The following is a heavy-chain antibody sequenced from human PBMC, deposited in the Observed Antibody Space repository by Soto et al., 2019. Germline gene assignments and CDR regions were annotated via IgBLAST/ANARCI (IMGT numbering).Heavy chain of an antibody. D-gene: IGHD3-10*01. CDR3: ARGWEYYYGSGSYSSHFDY. CDR1: GGSISSYY. J-gene: IGHJ4*02. CDR2: IYYSGST. Sequence: SETLSLTCTVSGGSISSYYWSWIRQPPGKGLEWIGYIYYSGSTNYNPSPKSRVTISVDTSKNQFSLKLSSVTAVDTAVYYCARGWEYYYGSGSYSSHFDYWGQGTLVTVSS. V-gene: IGHV4-59*01.